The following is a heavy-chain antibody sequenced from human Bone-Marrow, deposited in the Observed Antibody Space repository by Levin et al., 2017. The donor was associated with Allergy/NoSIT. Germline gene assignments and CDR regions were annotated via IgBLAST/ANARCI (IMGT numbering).Heavy chain of an antibody. CDR3: AREVGRSEDTGGYLMGYFDD. J-gene: IGHJ4*02. D-gene: IGHD2-8*02. Sequence: SVKVSCKASGGSFTSYTITWVRQAPGQGLEWMGRIIPIVSIANYARKFEGRVTMTADKSTSTAYMELTSLTSDDTALYYCAREVGRSEDTGGYLMGYFDDWGQGTRVTVSS. CDR1: GGSFTSYT. V-gene: IGHV1-69*04. CDR2: IIPIVSIA.